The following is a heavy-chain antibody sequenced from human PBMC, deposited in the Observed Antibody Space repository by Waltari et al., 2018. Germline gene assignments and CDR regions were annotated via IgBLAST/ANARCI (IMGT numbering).Heavy chain of an antibody. D-gene: IGHD2-2*01. Sequence: QVQLVQSGAEVKKPGASVKVSCKASGYTFTGYYMHWVRQAPGQGLEWMGWINPNSGGTIYAQNFQGRVTTTRDTSISTAYMELSRLRSDDTALYYCATGIVVVPAANRGYAFDIWGQGTMVTVSS. CDR3: ATGIVVVPAANRGYAFDI. CDR1: GYTFTGYY. CDR2: INPNSGGT. J-gene: IGHJ3*02. V-gene: IGHV1-2*02.